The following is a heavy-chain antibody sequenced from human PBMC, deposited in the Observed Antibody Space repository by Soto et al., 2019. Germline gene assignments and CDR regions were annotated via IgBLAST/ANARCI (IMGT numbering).Heavy chain of an antibody. J-gene: IGHJ4*02. CDR3: AKNQHAMAHDY. D-gene: IGHD2-8*01. Sequence: PGGSLRLSCAASGFTFSNYAMSWVRQAPGKELEWVPTISSSGASTDYADSVKGRFTISRDNSQNTLNLQMNSLRAEDTAIYYCAKNQHAMAHDYWGPGTLVTVSS. CDR2: ISSSGAST. CDR1: GFTFSNYA. V-gene: IGHV3-23*01.